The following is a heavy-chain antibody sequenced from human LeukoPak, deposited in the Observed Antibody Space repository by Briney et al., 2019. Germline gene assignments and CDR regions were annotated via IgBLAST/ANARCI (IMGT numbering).Heavy chain of an antibody. CDR1: GFTFSSYE. V-gene: IGHV3-48*03. CDR2: ISSSGSTI. CDR3: ALLTSVTMIDY. J-gene: IGHJ4*02. D-gene: IGHD4-17*01. Sequence: GGSLRLSCAASGFTFSSYEMNWVRQAPGKGLEWVSYISSSGSTIYYADSVKGRFTISRDNAKNSLYLQMNSLRAEDTAVYYCALLTSVTMIDYWGQGTLVTVSS.